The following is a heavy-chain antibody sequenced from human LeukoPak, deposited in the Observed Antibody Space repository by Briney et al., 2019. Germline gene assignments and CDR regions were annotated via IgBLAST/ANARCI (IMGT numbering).Heavy chain of an antibody. CDR3: ARGRGYCSSTSCYRYFDL. CDR2: IKQDGSEK. D-gene: IGHD2-2*02. V-gene: IGHV3-7*01. CDR1: GFTFSSYW. J-gene: IGHJ2*01. Sequence: PGGSLRLSCAASGFTFSSYWMSWVRQAPGKGLEWVANIKQDGSEKYYVDSVKGRFTISRDNAKNSLYLQMNSLRAEDTAVYYCARGRGYCSSTSCYRYFDLWGRGTLVTVSS.